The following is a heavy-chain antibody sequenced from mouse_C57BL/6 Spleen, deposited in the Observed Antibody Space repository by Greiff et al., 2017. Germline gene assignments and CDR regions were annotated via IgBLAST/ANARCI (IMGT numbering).Heavy chain of an antibody. CDR3: ATMVTTSDFDV. D-gene: IGHD2-2*01. Sequence: VKLQESGAELVKPGASVKISCKASGYAFSSYWMNWVKQRPGKGLEWIGQIYPGDGDTNYNGKFKGKATLTADKSSSTAYMQRSSLTSEDSAVYFCATMVTTSDFDVWGTGTTVTVSS. J-gene: IGHJ1*03. CDR2: IYPGDGDT. V-gene: IGHV1-80*01. CDR1: GYAFSSYW.